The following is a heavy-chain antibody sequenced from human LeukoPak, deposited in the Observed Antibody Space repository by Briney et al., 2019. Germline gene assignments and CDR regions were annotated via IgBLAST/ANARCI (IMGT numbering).Heavy chain of an antibody. J-gene: IGHJ4*02. Sequence: SETQSLTCAVSGYSISSGYYWGWIRQPPGKGLEWIGSIYHSGSTYYNPSLKSRVTISVDTSKNQFSLKLSSVTAADTAVYYCARHIYCSSTSCYFEYYFDYWGQGTLVTVSS. V-gene: IGHV4-38-2*01. CDR3: ARHIYCSSTSCYFEYYFDY. CDR2: IYHSGST. D-gene: IGHD2-2*01. CDR1: GYSISSGYY.